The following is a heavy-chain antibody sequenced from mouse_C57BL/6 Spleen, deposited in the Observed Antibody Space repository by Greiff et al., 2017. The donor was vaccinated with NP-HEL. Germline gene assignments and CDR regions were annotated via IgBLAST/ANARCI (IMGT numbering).Heavy chain of an antibody. CDR1: GYSFTGYF. Sequence: LQQSGPELVKPGDSVKISGKASGYSFTGYFMNWVMQSHGKSLEWIGRINPYNGDTFYNQKFKGKATLTVDKSSSTAHMELRSLTSEDSAVYYCARITTVVATGAMDYWGQGTSVTVSS. J-gene: IGHJ4*01. V-gene: IGHV1-20*01. CDR3: ARITTVVATGAMDY. CDR2: INPYNGDT. D-gene: IGHD1-1*01.